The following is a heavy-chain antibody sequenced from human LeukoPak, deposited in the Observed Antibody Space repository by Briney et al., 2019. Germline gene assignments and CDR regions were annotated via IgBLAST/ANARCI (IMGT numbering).Heavy chain of an antibody. D-gene: IGHD1-1*01. CDR2: ISYDGSNK. CDR3: AKDLNTGATPEY. V-gene: IGHV3-30-3*02. Sequence: PGGSLRLSCTASGFTFGDYAMSWVRQAPGKGLEWVAVISYDGSNKYYADSVKGRFTISRDNSKNSLYLQMNSLRTEDTAFYYCAKDLNTGATPEYWGQGTLVTVSS. CDR1: GFTFGDYA. J-gene: IGHJ4*02.